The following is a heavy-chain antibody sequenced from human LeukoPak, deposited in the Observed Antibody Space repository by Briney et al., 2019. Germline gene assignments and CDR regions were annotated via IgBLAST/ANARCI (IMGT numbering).Heavy chain of an antibody. J-gene: IGHJ4*02. CDR2: IYYSGST. D-gene: IGHD1-14*01. CDR3: ASRPGRGPFDY. CDR1: GGSISSYY. V-gene: IGHV4-39*01. Sequence: SETLSLTCTVSGGSISSYYWGWIRQPPGKGLEWIGSIYYSGSTYYNPSLKSRVTISVDTPKNQFSLKLSSVTAADTAVYYCASRPGRGPFDYWGQGTLVTVSS.